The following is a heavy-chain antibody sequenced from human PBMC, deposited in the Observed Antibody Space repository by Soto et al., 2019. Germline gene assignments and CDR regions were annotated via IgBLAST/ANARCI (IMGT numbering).Heavy chain of an antibody. CDR2: ISGSGGST. Sequence: GGSLRLSCAASGFTFSSYAMSWVRQAPGKGLEWVSAISGSGGSTYYADSVKGRFTISRDNSKNTLYLQMNSLRAEDTAVYYWALSNSSSSYYYYYGIDVWGQGTTVTVSS. J-gene: IGHJ6*02. D-gene: IGHD6-6*01. CDR1: GFTFSSYA. V-gene: IGHV3-23*01. CDR3: ALSNSSSSYYYYYGIDV.